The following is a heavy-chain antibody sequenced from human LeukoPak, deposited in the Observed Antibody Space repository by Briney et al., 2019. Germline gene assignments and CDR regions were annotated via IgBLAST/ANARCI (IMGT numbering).Heavy chain of an antibody. CDR3: ARSPGHSSSWSYYLDY. Sequence: GGSLRLSCAASGFTFSDHYMDWVRQAPGKGLEWVGRSRNKVNSYTTEYAASVKGRFTISRDDSKSSVYLQMNSLKIEDTAVYFCARSPGHSSSWSYYLDYWGQGTLVTVSS. D-gene: IGHD6-13*01. CDR2: SRNKVNSYTT. CDR1: GFTFSDHY. V-gene: IGHV3-72*01. J-gene: IGHJ4*02.